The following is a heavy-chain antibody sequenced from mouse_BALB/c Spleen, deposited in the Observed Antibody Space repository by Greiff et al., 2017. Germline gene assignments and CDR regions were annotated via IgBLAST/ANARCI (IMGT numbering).Heavy chain of an antibody. Sequence: EVQVVESGGGLVQPGGSRKLSCAASGFTFSSFGMHWVRQAPEKGLEWVAYISSGSSTIYYADTVKGRFTISRDNPKNTLFLQMTSLRSEDTAMYYCAREGYGNYLAYWGQGTLVTVSA. CDR2: ISSGSSTI. CDR3: AREGYGNYLAY. D-gene: IGHD2-10*02. CDR1: GFTFSSFG. V-gene: IGHV5-17*02. J-gene: IGHJ3*01.